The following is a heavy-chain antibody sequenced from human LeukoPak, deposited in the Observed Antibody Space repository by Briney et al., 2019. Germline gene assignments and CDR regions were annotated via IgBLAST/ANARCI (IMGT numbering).Heavy chain of an antibody. Sequence: ASVKVSCKASGGTFSSYAISWVRQAPGQGLEWMGGIIPIFGTANYAQKFQGRVTITTEESTSTAYMELSSLRSEDTPVYYCARRDFGVTTRIDYFDYWGQGTLATVSS. CDR1: GGTFSSYA. D-gene: IGHD4-17*01. CDR3: ARRDFGVTTRIDYFDY. J-gene: IGHJ4*02. V-gene: IGHV1-69*05. CDR2: IIPIFGTA.